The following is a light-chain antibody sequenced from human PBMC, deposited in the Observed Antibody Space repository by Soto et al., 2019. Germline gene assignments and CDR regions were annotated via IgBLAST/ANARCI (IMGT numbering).Light chain of an antibody. CDR2: AAS. CDR1: QSISSY. CDR3: QQRYSTPIT. Sequence: DIQMTQSPSSLSASVGDRVTITCRASQSISSYLNWYQPKPGKAPKLLIYAASSLQSGVPSRFSGSGSGTDGTLTISSLQPEEGATDHGQQRYSTPITVGQGTRLEIK. V-gene: IGKV1-39*01. J-gene: IGKJ5*01.